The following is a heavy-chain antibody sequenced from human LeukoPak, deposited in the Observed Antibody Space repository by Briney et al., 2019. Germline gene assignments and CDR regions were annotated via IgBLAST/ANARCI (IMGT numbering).Heavy chain of an antibody. V-gene: IGHV1-69*13. CDR2: IIPIFGTA. CDR3: ARAQYQAVASTVSRYFDY. D-gene: IGHD6-19*01. CDR1: GGTFSSYA. Sequence: WASVKVSCKASGGTFSSYAISWVRQAPGQGLEWMGGIIPIFGTANYAQKFQGRVTITADESTSTAYMELSSLRSEDTAVYYCARAQYQAVASTVSRYFDYWGQGTLVTVSS. J-gene: IGHJ4*02.